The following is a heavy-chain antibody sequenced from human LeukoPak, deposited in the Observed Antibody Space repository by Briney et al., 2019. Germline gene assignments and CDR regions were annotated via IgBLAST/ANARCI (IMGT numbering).Heavy chain of an antibody. J-gene: IGHJ4*02. CDR1: LVTFSSYV. CDR2: MNPNSVNT. D-gene: IGHD3-3*01. V-gene: IGHV1-8*02. Sequence: ASVKSSCKTFLVTFSSYVINGGRQAPVQGLVCVGWMNPNSVNTGYAQKFQGRVPMTRNTSISTAYMELSSLRSEDTAVYYCARAVRPRSWSGRYITGGYFDYWGQGTLVTVSS. CDR3: ARAVRPRSWSGRYITGGYFDY.